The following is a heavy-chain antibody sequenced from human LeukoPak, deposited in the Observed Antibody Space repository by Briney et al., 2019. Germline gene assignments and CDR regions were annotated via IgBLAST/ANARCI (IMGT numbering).Heavy chain of an antibody. Sequence: GGSLRLSCAASGFTFSSYAMSWVRQAPGKGPEWVSAISHSGGTTYYADSVKGRFTISRDNSKNTLYLQMNSLRAEDTAIYYCAKNGDRGGYCTGGTCYPYFYYYMDVWGKGTTVTI. J-gene: IGHJ6*03. CDR2: ISHSGGTT. CDR3: AKNGDRGGYCTGGTCYPYFYYYMDV. D-gene: IGHD2-15*01. CDR1: GFTFSSYA. V-gene: IGHV3-23*01.